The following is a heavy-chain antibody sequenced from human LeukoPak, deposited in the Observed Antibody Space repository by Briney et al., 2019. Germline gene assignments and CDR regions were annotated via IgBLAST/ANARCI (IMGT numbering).Heavy chain of an antibody. J-gene: IGHJ6*04. D-gene: IGHD3-10*01. CDR3: ARASGSYGSGSYYYYGMDV. CDR1: GYSISSGYY. Sequence: SETLSLTCAISGYSISSGYYWGWIRQPPGKGLEWIGSIFHSGSTYYNPSLKSRVNMSVDTSKNQISLKLSSVTAADTAVYYCARASGSYGSGSYYYYGMDVWGKGTTVTVSS. CDR2: IFHSGST. V-gene: IGHV4-38-2*01.